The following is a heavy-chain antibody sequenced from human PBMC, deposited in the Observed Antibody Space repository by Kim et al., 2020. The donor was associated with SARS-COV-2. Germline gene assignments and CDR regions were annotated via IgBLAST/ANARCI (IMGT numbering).Heavy chain of an antibody. J-gene: IGHJ4*02. CDR1: GGSISSYY. D-gene: IGHD3-10*01. Sequence: SETLSLTCTVSGGSISSYYWSWIRQPPGKGLEWIGYIYYSGSTNYNPSLKSRVTISVDTSKNQFSLKLSSVTAADTAVYYCARSIWFGESFDYWGQGTLV. CDR2: IYYSGST. V-gene: IGHV4-59*08. CDR3: ARSIWFGESFDY.